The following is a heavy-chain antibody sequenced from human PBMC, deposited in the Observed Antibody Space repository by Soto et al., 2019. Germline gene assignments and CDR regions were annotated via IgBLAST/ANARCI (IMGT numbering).Heavy chain of an antibody. CDR2: ISYDGSDE. V-gene: IGHV3-30*18. CDR1: GFTFSSYG. J-gene: IGHJ4*02. Sequence: QVQLVESGGGVAQPGRSLRLSCVAAGFTFSSYGMHWVRQAPGKGLEWVAVISYDGSDEYYADSVKGRFTIFRDNSKNTLYLQMNSLRPEDTAMYYCGKDWGYCNGGSCYSLDYWGQGTLVTVSS. CDR3: GKDWGYCNGGSCYSLDY. D-gene: IGHD2-15*01.